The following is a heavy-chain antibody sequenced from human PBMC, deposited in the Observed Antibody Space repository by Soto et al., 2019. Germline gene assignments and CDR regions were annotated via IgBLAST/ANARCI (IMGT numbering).Heavy chain of an antibody. CDR2: IYWNDDK. J-gene: IGHJ4*02. V-gene: IGHV2-5*01. CDR3: ATLCVPRSGSAFDY. Sequence: SGPTLVNPTQTLTLTCTFSGFSLSTSGVGVGWIRQPPGKALEWLALIYWNDDKRYSPSLKSRLTITKDTSKNQVVLTMTNRDPVDTATYYCATLCVPRSGSAFDYWGQGTLVTV. CDR1: GFSLSTSGVG.